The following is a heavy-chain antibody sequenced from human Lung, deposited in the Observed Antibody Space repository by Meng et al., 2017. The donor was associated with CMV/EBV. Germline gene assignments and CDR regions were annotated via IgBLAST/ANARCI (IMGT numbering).Heavy chain of an antibody. CDR1: GFTFDDYT. V-gene: IGHV3-9*01. CDR3: ARAQKSALMTGMGV. J-gene: IGHJ6*02. Sequence: GGSLRLXCAASGFTFDDYTMYWVRQTPGKGLEWVSAISWNSAIRDYAGSVKGRFIISRDNAKKTLYLQMNTLRIEDTALYYCARAQKSALMTGMGVWGQGTXV. CDR2: ISWNSAIR. D-gene: IGHD3-3*01.